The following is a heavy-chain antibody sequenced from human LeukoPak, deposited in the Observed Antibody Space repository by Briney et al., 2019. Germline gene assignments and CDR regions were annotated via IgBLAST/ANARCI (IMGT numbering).Heavy chain of an antibody. D-gene: IGHD4-11*01. Sequence: SSVKVSCKASGGTFSSYAISWVRQAPGQGLEWMGRIIPILGIANYAQKFQGRVTITADKSTSTAYMELSSLRSEDTAVYYCARQEVRLDAFDIWGQGTMVTVSS. V-gene: IGHV1-69*04. CDR1: GGTFSSYA. CDR2: IIPILGIA. J-gene: IGHJ3*02. CDR3: ARQEVRLDAFDI.